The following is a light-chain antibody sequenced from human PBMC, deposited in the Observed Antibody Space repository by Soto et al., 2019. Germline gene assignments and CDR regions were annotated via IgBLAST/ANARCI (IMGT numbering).Light chain of an antibody. CDR3: MQALQTPFT. J-gene: IGKJ3*01. V-gene: IGKV2-28*01. CDR2: LAS. Sequence: EIVMTQSPLYLPVTPGEPASISCRSSQSLRNGDGDDSLDWYLQKPEQSPQLLIYLASTRAAGVPDRFRGRGTGTEFTLTISRLEADDVGIYYCMQALQTPFTFGPGTKVDVK. CDR1: QSLRNGDGDDS.